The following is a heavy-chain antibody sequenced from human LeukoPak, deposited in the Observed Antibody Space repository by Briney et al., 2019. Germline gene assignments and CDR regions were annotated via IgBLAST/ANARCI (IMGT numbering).Heavy chain of an antibody. J-gene: IGHJ4*02. CDR3: ASSRVYRSSWYDYFDN. Sequence: SETLSLTCAVYGGSFSGYYWSWIRQPPGKGLEWIGEINHSGSTNYNPSLKSRVTISVDTSKNQFSLKLSSVTAAGTAVYYCASSRVYRSSWYDYFDNWGRGTLVTVSS. D-gene: IGHD6-13*01. V-gene: IGHV4-34*01. CDR1: GGSFSGYY. CDR2: INHSGST.